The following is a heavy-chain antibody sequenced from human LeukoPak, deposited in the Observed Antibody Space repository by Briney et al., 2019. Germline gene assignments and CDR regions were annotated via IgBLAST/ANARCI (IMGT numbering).Heavy chain of an antibody. Sequence: SVKVSCKASGGTFSSYAISWVRQAPGQGLEWMGGIIPIFGTASYAQKFQGRVTITTDESTSTAYMELSSLRSEDTAVYYCARDHQSFTVTTTRFWFDPWGQGTLVTVSS. CDR1: GGTFSSYA. J-gene: IGHJ5*02. CDR2: IIPIFGTA. V-gene: IGHV1-69*05. CDR3: ARDHQSFTVTTTRFWFDP. D-gene: IGHD4-17*01.